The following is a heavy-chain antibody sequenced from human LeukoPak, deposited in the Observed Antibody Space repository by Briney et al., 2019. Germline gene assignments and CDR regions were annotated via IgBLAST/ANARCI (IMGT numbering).Heavy chain of an antibody. CDR2: ISGSSGST. D-gene: IGHD3-10*01. Sequence: PGGSLRLSCAASGFAFSSYAMSWVRQAPGKGLEWVSGISGSSGSTYYADSVKGRFTISRDNSKNTLYLQMNSLTAEDTAVYYCAKDQRIYYGSGSPPDYWGRGTLVTVSS. CDR1: GFAFSSYA. J-gene: IGHJ4*02. V-gene: IGHV3-23*01. CDR3: AKDQRIYYGSGSPPDY.